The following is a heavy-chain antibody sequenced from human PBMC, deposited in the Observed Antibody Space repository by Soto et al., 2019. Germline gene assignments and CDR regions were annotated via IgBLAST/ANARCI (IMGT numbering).Heavy chain of an antibody. CDR2: INPSGGST. J-gene: IGHJ6*02. CDR3: ARDRGVGYGWFGELFYYYGMDV. D-gene: IGHD3-10*01. CDR1: GYTFTSYY. V-gene: IGHV1-46*01. Sequence: QVQLVQSGAEVKKPGASVKVSCKASGYTFTSYYMHWVRQAPGQGLEWMGIINPSGGSTSYAQKFHGRVTMTVDTYTSTVYMELSSLKSDDTAVYYCARDRGVGYGWFGELFYYYGMDVWGQVTTVTVSS.